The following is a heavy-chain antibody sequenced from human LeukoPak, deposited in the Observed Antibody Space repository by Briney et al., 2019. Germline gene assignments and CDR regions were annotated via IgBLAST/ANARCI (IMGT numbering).Heavy chain of an antibody. CDR2: IYYSGST. Sequence: SETLSLTCTVSGGSISSGGYYWSWIRQPPGKGLEWLGYIYYSGSTYYNPSLKSRVTISVDTSKNQFSLKLSSVTAADTAVYYCARDGRGVAAAENWFDPWGQGTLVTVSS. CDR1: GGSISSGGYY. J-gene: IGHJ5*02. D-gene: IGHD6-13*01. CDR3: ARDGRGVAAAENWFDP. V-gene: IGHV4-30-4*01.